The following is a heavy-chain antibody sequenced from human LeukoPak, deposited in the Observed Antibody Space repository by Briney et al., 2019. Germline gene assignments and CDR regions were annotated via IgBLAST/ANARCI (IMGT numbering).Heavy chain of an antibody. CDR2: VNPNSGGT. CDR1: GYTFTDYY. Sequence: ASVEVSRKASGYTFTDYYLHWVRQAPGQGLEWMGRVNPNSGGTNFAQKFQGRVTMTRDTSINTAYMELSSLKYDDTAVYYCARSSDYGDSWGDYWGQGTLVTVSS. CDR3: ARSSDYGDSWGDY. D-gene: IGHD4-17*01. V-gene: IGHV1-2*06. J-gene: IGHJ4*02.